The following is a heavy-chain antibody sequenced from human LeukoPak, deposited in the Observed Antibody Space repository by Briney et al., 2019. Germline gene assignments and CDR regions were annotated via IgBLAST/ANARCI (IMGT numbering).Heavy chain of an antibody. CDR3: AREGCDSSFNWFDP. CDR1: GFTFSAYS. CDR2: ISSGSEDT. D-gene: IGHD3-22*01. J-gene: IGHJ5*02. V-gene: IGHV3-11*06. Sequence: PGGSLRLSCAASGFTFSAYSMSWIRQAPGKGLEWVSYISSGSEDTLYADSVKGRFTISRDNAKNSLYLQMNSLRAEDTAVYYCAREGCDSSFNWFDPWGQGTLVTVSS.